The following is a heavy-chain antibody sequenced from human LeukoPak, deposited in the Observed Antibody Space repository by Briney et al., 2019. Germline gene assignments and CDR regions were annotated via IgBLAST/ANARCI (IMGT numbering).Heavy chain of an antibody. V-gene: IGHV3-74*01. J-gene: IGHJ3*02. CDR2: INSDGSST. Sequence: GGSLRLSCAASGFTFSSYWMHWVRQAPGKGLVWVSRINSDGSSTSYADSVKGRFTISRDNAKNTLYLQMNSLRAEDTAVYYCAKTKNDSSGYYYEPDAFDIWGQGTMVTVSS. CDR1: GFTFSSYW. CDR3: AKTKNDSSGYYYEPDAFDI. D-gene: IGHD3-22*01.